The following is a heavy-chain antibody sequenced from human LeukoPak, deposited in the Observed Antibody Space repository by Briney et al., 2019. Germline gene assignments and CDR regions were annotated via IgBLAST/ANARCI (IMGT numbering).Heavy chain of an antibody. V-gene: IGHV3-74*01. D-gene: IGHD6-19*01. CDR2: INDDGSDT. Sequence: GGSLRLSCAASGFTFSRYWMHWVRQAPGKRPVWVSRINDDGSDTVYADSVKGRFTISRDNAKNSLYLQMNSLRAEDTAVYYCAREGGAVAGMIDYWGQGTLVTVSS. J-gene: IGHJ4*02. CDR1: GFTFSRYW. CDR3: AREGGAVAGMIDY.